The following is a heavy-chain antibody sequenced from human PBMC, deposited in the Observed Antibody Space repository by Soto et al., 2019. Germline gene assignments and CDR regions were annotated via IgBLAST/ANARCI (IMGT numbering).Heavy chain of an antibody. J-gene: IGHJ4*02. V-gene: IGHV3-23*01. CDR2: ISGSGGRT. CDR3: AKLSSWSRIEEGY. Sequence: EVQLLESGGGLVQPGGSLRISCAASGFTFSTYAMSWVRQAPGKGLEWVSVISGSGGRTYYADSAKGRFTISRDNSKNTLWLQMNSLRAEDTAVYYCAKLSSWSRIEEGYWGQGTLVTVAS. D-gene: IGHD2-2*01. CDR1: GFTFSTYA.